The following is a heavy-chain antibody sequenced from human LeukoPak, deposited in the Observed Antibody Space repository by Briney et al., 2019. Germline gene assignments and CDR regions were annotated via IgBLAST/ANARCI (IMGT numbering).Heavy chain of an antibody. Sequence: PSETLSLTCAVFGGSISSGGYSWSWIRQPPGKGLEWIGHIYFNGNTYCNPSLESRVTILVDRSATQFSLTLTSVTAADTAVYYCARRDLDDAFDIWGQGTMVPISS. CDR1: GGSISSGGYS. V-gene: IGHV4-30-2*01. CDR3: ARRDLDDAFDI. J-gene: IGHJ3*02. CDR2: IYFNGNT. D-gene: IGHD2-21*02.